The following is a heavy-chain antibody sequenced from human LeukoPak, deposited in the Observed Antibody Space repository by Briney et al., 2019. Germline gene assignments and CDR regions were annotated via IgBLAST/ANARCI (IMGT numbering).Heavy chain of an antibody. CDR2: ISGSGGST. CDR3: TTSMPVSYCGGDCYSE. D-gene: IGHD2-21*02. V-gene: IGHV3-23*01. J-gene: IGHJ4*02. CDR1: GFTFSSYA. Sequence: GGSLRLSCAASGFTFSSYAMSWVRQAPGKGLEWVSAISGSGGSTYYADSVKGRFTISRDNSKNTLYLQMNSLKTEDTAVYYCTTSMPVSYCGGDCYSEWGQGTLVTVSS.